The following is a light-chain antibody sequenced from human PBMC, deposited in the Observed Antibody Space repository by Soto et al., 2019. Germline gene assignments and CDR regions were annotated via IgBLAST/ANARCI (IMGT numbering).Light chain of an antibody. CDR3: QQRTYWPPVYT. CDR1: QSVSSF. CDR2: DVS. Sequence: EIVLTQSPVTLSLSPGERATLSCRASQSVSSFLAWYQQKRGQPPSLLIYDVSSRAAGIPARFSGSGSGTDFTLTISSLEPEDFAVYYCQQRTYWPPVYTFGQGTKLEIK. J-gene: IGKJ2*01. V-gene: IGKV3-11*01.